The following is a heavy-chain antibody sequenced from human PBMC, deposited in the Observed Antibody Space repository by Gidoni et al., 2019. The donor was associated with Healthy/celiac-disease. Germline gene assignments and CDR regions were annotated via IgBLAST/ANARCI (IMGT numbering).Heavy chain of an antibody. D-gene: IGHD3-10*01. J-gene: IGHJ3*02. CDR2: INHSGST. V-gene: IGHV4-34*01. Sequence: QVQLQQSGEGPLKHSETLSLTCSVYGGSFSGYYWSGIRKPPGKGREWIGEINHSGSTNYNPSLKSRVTISVDTSKTQFSLKLSAMAAADSAVYYCARGGLLWFLELLSGYDAFDIWGQGTMVTVSS. CDR3: ARGGLLWFLELLSGYDAFDI. CDR1: GGSFSGYY.